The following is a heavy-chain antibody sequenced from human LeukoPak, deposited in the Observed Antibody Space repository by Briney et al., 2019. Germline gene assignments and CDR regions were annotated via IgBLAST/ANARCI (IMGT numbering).Heavy chain of an antibody. CDR3: AGVWGPSSAWPWAFEY. J-gene: IGHJ4*02. CDR2: SYTGGNT. Sequence: PGGSLRLSCAASGFTVSSNYMSWVRQAPRKGLEWVSVSYTGGNTHYADSVKGRFTVSRDNSKNTLYLQMSGLRPEDTALYYCAGVWGPSSAWPWAFEYWGQGTLVTVSS. D-gene: IGHD6-13*01. CDR1: GFTVSSNY. V-gene: IGHV3-53*01.